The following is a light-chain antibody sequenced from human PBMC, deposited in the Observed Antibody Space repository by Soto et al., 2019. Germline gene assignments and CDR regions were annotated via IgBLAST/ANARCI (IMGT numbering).Light chain of an antibody. J-gene: IGLJ1*01. CDR2: ANS. V-gene: IGLV1-40*01. Sequence: QSVLTQPPSVSGAPGQRVTISCTGSSSNIGAGYDVHWYQQLPGTAPKLLIYANSNRPSGVPDRFSGSKSGTSASLAITGLQAEDEADYYCQSYDSSLSAYVFGTGNKLTVL. CDR1: SSNIGAGYD. CDR3: QSYDSSLSAYV.